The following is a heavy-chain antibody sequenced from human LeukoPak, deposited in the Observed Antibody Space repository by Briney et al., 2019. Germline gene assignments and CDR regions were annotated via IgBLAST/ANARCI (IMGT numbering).Heavy chain of an antibody. V-gene: IGHV4-39*07. J-gene: IGHJ4*02. CDR1: GGSISSSSYY. CDR2: IYYSGST. CDR3: ARDQPPHLRYSSGFDY. Sequence: PSETLSLTCTVSGGSISSSSYYWGWIRQPPGKGLEWIGSIYYSGSTYYNPSLKSRVTISVDTSKNQFSLKLSSVTAADTAVYYCARDQPPHLRYSSGFDYWGQGTLVTVSS. D-gene: IGHD6-19*01.